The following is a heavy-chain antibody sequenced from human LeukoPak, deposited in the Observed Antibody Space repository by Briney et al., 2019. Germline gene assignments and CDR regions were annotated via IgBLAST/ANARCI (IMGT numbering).Heavy chain of an antibody. CDR3: AKDGSDYDFWSGYY. Sequence: GGSLRLSCAASGFAFSSYAMSWVRQAPGKGLEWVSAISGSGGSTYYADSVKGRFTISRDNSKNTLYLQMNSLRAEDTAVYYCAKDGSDYDFWSGYYWGQGTLVTVSS. J-gene: IGHJ4*02. D-gene: IGHD3-3*01. CDR2: ISGSGGST. CDR1: GFAFSSYA. V-gene: IGHV3-23*01.